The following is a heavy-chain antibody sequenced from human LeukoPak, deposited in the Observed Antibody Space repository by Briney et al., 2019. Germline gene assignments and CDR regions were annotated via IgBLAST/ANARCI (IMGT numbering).Heavy chain of an antibody. Sequence: AGGSLRLSCAASGFTVSRNYMSWVRQAPGKGLECVTVIYSGGSTYYADFVKGRFTISRDNSKNTLYLQMNSLRVEDTAVYYCAKEMAAGGDYWGQGTLVTVSS. CDR3: AKEMAAGGDY. V-gene: IGHV3-66*01. D-gene: IGHD6-13*01. J-gene: IGHJ4*02. CDR2: IYSGGST. CDR1: GFTVSRNY.